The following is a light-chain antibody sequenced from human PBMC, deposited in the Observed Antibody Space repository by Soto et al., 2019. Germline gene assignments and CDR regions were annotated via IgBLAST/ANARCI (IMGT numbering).Light chain of an antibody. CDR3: QQYSTYPFT. J-gene: IGKJ3*01. Sequence: AIQLTQSPSSLSASVGDRVTITCRASQDISSSLAWYQQKAGKAPKLLIYGASILQSGVPSGFSGSGFGTDFTLTISSLRAEDFATYFCQQYSTYPFTFGPGTKVDVK. CDR2: GAS. CDR1: QDISSS. V-gene: IGKV1-13*02.